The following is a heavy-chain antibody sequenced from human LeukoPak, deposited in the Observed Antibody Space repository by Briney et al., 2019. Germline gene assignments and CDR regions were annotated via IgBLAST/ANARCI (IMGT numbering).Heavy chain of an antibody. D-gene: IGHD5-18*01. CDR2: IYTSGST. Sequence: SETLSLTCTVSGGSISSYYWSWIRQPAGKGLEWIGRIYTSGSTNYNPSLKSRVTMSVDTSKNQFSLKLSSVTAADTAVYYCARDRLDTAMVTPFDYWGQGTLVAVSS. V-gene: IGHV4-4*07. J-gene: IGHJ4*02. CDR1: GGSISSYY. CDR3: ARDRLDTAMVTPFDY.